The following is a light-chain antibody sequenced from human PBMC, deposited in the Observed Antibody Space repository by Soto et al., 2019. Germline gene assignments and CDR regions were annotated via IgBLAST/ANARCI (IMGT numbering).Light chain of an antibody. J-gene: IGKJ1*01. CDR1: QGISSY. V-gene: IGKV1-9*01. Sequence: DIQLTQSPSFLSASVGDKVTITCRASQGISSYLAWYQQKPRKAPEVLIFGASTLQSGAPSRFSGSGSGTDFTLTISSLQSEDFAVYYCQQYNNWPRTFGQGTKVDI. CDR3: QQYNNWPRT. CDR2: GAS.